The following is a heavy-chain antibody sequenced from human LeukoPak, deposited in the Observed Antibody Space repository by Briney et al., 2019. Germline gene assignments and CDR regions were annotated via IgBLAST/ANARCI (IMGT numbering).Heavy chain of an antibody. CDR1: GGTFSSYA. CDR2: IIPIFGTA. D-gene: IGHD6-19*01. Sequence: EASVKVSRKASGGTFSSYAISWVRQAPGQGLEWMGGIIPIFGTANYAQKFQGRVTITTDESTSTAYMELSSLRSEDTAVYYCAREIIAVAGRGLAGGAFDIWGQGTMVTVSS. J-gene: IGHJ3*02. V-gene: IGHV1-69*05. CDR3: AREIIAVAGRGLAGGAFDI.